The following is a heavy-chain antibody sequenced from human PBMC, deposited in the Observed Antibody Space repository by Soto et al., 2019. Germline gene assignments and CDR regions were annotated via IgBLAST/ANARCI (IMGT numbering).Heavy chain of an antibody. D-gene: IGHD5-18*01. V-gene: IGHV4-59*01. Sequence: SETLSLTCTVSGGSISSYYWSWIRQPPGKGLEWIGYIYYSGSTNYNPSLKSRVTISVDTSKNQFSLKLSSVTAADTAVYYCARSGGYSYGYVFDYWGQGTLVTVSS. CDR3: ARSGGYSYGYVFDY. J-gene: IGHJ4*02. CDR1: GGSISSYY. CDR2: IYYSGST.